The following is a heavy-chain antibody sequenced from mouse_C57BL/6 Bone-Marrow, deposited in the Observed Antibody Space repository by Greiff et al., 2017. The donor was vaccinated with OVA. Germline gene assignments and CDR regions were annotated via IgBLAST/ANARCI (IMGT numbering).Heavy chain of an antibody. Sequence: QVQLQQSGAELARPGASVKLSCKASGYTFTSYGISWVKQRTGQGLEWIGEIYPRSGNTYYNEKFKGKATLTADKSSSTAYMELRSLTSEDSAVYFCARHEVYSNLKTWFAYWGQGTLVAVSA. CDR3: ARHEVYSNLKTWFAY. CDR1: GYTFTSYG. D-gene: IGHD2-5*01. J-gene: IGHJ3*01. V-gene: IGHV1-81*01. CDR2: IYPRSGNT.